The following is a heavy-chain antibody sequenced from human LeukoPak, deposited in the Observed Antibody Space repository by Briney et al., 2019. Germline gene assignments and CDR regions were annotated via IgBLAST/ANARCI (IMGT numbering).Heavy chain of an antibody. J-gene: IGHJ6*03. V-gene: IGHV1-24*01. CDR3: ATTLLTIFGDPARAYMDV. CDR1: GYTLTELS. Sequence: ASVKVSCKVSGYTLTELSMHWVRQAPGKGLEWMGGFDPEDGETIYAQKFQGRVTMTEDTSTDTAYMELSSLRSEDTAVYYCATTLLTIFGDPARAYMDVWGKGTTVTVSS. CDR2: FDPEDGET. D-gene: IGHD3-3*01.